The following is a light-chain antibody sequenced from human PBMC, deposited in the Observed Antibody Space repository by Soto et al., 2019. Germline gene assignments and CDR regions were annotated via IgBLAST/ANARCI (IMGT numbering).Light chain of an antibody. V-gene: IGKV3-20*01. CDR1: QSVSSSY. Sequence: EIVVTQSPGTLFLSPGERATLSCRASQSVSSSYLAWYQQKPGQAPRLLIYGASSRATGIPDRFSGSGSGTDFTLTISRLEPEDFAVYYCQQYGSSPLTFGGGTKVEIK. J-gene: IGKJ4*01. CDR3: QQYGSSPLT. CDR2: GAS.